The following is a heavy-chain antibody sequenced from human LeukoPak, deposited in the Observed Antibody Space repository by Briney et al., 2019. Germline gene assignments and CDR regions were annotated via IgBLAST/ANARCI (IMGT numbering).Heavy chain of an antibody. J-gene: IGHJ4*02. CDR3: ASGGWYYFDY. CDR2: IYTSGST. Sequence: SETLSLTCTVSGGSISSYYWNWIRQPAGKGLEWIGRIYTSGSTNYNPSLESRVTISVDTSKNQFSLKLSSVTAADTAVYYCASGGWYYFDYWGQGTLVTVSS. CDR1: GGSISSYY. V-gene: IGHV4-4*07. D-gene: IGHD6-19*01.